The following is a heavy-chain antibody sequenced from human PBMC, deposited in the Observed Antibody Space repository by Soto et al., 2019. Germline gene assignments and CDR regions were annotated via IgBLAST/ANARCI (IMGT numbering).Heavy chain of an antibody. D-gene: IGHD6-19*01. CDR1: GGSISSYY. CDR2: IYYSGTT. Sequence: SETLSLTCTVSGGSISSYYWSWIRQPPGKGLECIGYIYYSGTTNYNPSLKSRVTISVDTSKNQFSLKLSSVTAADTAVYYCARREYRSGWYYFDHWGQGTLVTVSS. J-gene: IGHJ4*02. CDR3: ARREYRSGWYYFDH. V-gene: IGHV4-59*08.